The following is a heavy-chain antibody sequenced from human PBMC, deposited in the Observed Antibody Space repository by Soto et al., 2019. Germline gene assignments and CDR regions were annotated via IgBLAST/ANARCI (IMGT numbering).Heavy chain of an antibody. CDR2: INPNSGGT. CDR3: ARGIVDTAMEKRDAFDI. D-gene: IGHD5-18*01. Sequence: ASVKVSCKASGYTFTGYYMHWVRQAPGQGLEWMGWINPNSGGTNYAQKFQGWVTMTRDTSISTAYMELSRLRSDDTAVYYCARGIVDTAMEKRDAFDIWGQGTMVTVSS. V-gene: IGHV1-2*04. J-gene: IGHJ3*02. CDR1: GYTFTGYY.